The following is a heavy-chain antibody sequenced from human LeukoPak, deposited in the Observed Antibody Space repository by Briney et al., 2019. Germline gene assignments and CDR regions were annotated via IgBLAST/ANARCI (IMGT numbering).Heavy chain of an antibody. CDR2: IYYSGST. D-gene: IGHD6-6*01. Sequence: SETLSLTCTVSGGSISSSSYYWGWIRQPPGKGLEWIGSIYYSGSTYYNPYLKSRVTISVDTSKNQFSLKLSSVTAADTAVYYCARQQTSDYWGQGTLVTVSS. CDR3: ARQQTSDY. J-gene: IGHJ4*02. CDR1: GGSISSSSYY. V-gene: IGHV4-39*01.